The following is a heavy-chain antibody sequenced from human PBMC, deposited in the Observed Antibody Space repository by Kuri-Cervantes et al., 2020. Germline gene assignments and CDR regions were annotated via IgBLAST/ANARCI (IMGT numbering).Heavy chain of an antibody. CDR1: GFTFSSYS. D-gene: IGHD6-19*01. V-gene: IGHV3-21*01. Sequence: GESLKISYAASGFTFSSYSMNWVRQAPGKGLEWVSSISSSSSYIYYADSVKGRFTISRDNSKNTLYLQMNSLRAEDTAVYYCAKDGQWPIDYWGQGTLVTVSS. CDR2: ISSSSSYI. J-gene: IGHJ4*02. CDR3: AKDGQWPIDY.